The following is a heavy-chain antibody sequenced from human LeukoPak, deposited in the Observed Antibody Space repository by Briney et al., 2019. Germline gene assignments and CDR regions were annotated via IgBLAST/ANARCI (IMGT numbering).Heavy chain of an antibody. CDR1: GGSISSYY. D-gene: IGHD3-22*01. Sequence: PSETLSLTCTVSGGSISSYYWSWIRQPPGKGLEWIGYIYYSGSTNYNPSLKSRVTTSVDTSKNQFSLKLSSVTAADTAVYYCARERLYYYDSSGYYLGYFDYWGQGTLVTVSS. V-gene: IGHV4-59*01. J-gene: IGHJ4*02. CDR2: IYYSGST. CDR3: ARERLYYYDSSGYYLGYFDY.